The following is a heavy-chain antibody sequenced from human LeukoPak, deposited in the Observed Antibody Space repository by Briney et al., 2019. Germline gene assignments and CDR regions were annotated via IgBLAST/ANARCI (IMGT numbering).Heavy chain of an antibody. CDR3: ARGLQENLAWLTAFSAFDI. D-gene: IGHD6-19*01. J-gene: IGHJ3*02. CDR1: GYTFTSYG. Sequence: ASVKVSCKTSGYTFTSYGISWVRQAPGQGLEWMGWISAYNGNTNYAQKVQGRVTMTTDTSTSTAYMELRSLRSDATAVYYCARGLQENLAWLTAFSAFDIWGQGTMVTVSS. V-gene: IGHV1-18*01. CDR2: ISAYNGNT.